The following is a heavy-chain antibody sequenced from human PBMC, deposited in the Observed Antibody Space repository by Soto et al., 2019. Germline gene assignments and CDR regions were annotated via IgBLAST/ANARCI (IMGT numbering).Heavy chain of an antibody. V-gene: IGHV4-39*07. J-gene: IGHJ4*02. CDR1: GGSTSSDNY. D-gene: IGHD3-22*01. CDR3: ARGHRYYDSSGYYTYYFDY. CDR2: IYYSGNT. Sequence: SETLSLTCTVSGGSTSSDNYWSWIRQPPGKGLEWIGHIYYSGNTDYNPSLKSRLAISIDTSKNQFSLKLSSVTAADTAVYYCARGHRYYDSSGYYTYYFDYWGQGTLVTVSS.